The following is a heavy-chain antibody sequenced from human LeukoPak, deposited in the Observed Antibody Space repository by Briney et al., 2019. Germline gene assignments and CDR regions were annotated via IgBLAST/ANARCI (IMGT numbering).Heavy chain of an antibody. V-gene: IGHV5-51*01. J-gene: IGHJ4*02. Sequence: GESLKISCKGSGYSFTNYWIAWVRQMPGKGLKWMGIIYPGDSDTRYSPSFQGQVTISADKSISTAYLQWSSLKASDTAMYYCARRAYCGGDCYSDYWGQGTLVTVSS. CDR3: ARRAYCGGDCYSDY. CDR1: GYSFTNYW. D-gene: IGHD2-21*02. CDR2: IYPGDSDT.